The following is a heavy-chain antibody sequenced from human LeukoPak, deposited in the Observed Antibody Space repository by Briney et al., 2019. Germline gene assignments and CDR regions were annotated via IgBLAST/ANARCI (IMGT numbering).Heavy chain of an antibody. J-gene: IGHJ4*02. D-gene: IGHD3-22*01. CDR1: GFTFSSYA. V-gene: IGHV3-23*01. Sequence: GGSLRLSCAASGFTFSSYAMSWVRQAPGKGLEWVSAISGSGGSTYYADSVKGRFTISRDNSKKTLYLKMNSLRAEDTAVYYCAKLRPMIVVVITEGYFDYWGQGTLVTVSS. CDR2: ISGSGGST. CDR3: AKLRPMIVVVITEGYFDY.